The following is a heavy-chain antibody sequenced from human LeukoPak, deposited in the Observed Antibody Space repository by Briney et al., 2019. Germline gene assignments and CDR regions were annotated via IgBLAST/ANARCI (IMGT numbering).Heavy chain of an antibody. J-gene: IGHJ4*02. CDR2: IGNSGGTI. CDR1: GFTFSSYE. CDR3: ARSHIAARSKSFDY. D-gene: IGHD6-6*01. Sequence: GGSLRLSCAASGFTFSSYEMNWVRQAPGKGLEWVSYIGNSGGTIYYADSVKGRFTISRDNAKNSLYLQMNSLKAEDTAVYYCARSHIAARSKSFDYWGQGTLVTVSS. V-gene: IGHV3-48*03.